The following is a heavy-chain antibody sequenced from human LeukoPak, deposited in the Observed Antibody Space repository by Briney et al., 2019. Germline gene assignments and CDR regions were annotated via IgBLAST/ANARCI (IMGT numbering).Heavy chain of an antibody. CDR2: IYYSGST. CDR1: GGSISSYY. J-gene: IGHJ4*02. Sequence: SETLSLNCTVSGGSISSYYWSWIGQPPGKGLEWIGYIYYSGSTNYNPSLRSRVTISVDTSKNQFSQKLSSVTAADTAVYYCARVRTTYHDSSGYPDYCGQGTLVTVSS. D-gene: IGHD3-22*01. V-gene: IGHV4-59*01. CDR3: ARVRTTYHDSSGYPDY.